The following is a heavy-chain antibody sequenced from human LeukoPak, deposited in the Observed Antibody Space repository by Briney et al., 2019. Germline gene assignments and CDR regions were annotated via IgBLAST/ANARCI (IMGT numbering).Heavy chain of an antibody. J-gene: IGHJ4*02. CDR1: GFTFSSYS. CDR2: ISSSSRSI. D-gene: IGHD3-10*01. Sequence: GGSPRLSCAASGFTFSSYSMNWVRQAPGKGLEWVSYISSSSRSIYYADSVKGRFTISRDNANNSLSLQMNSLRDEDTAVYYCVLGSPFDYWGQGTLVTVSS. CDR3: VLGSPFDY. V-gene: IGHV3-48*02.